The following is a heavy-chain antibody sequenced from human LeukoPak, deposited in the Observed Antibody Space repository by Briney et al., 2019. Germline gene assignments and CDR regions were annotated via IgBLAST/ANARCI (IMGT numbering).Heavy chain of an antibody. CDR1: GFTGISNY. Sequence: GGSLSPSCAASGFTGISNYMSWVRQAPGKGLECVSVIYSGGSTYYADSVKGRFTISRDNSKNTLYLQMNSLRAEDTAVYYCASIPYYYDSSGYYAFDCWGQGTLVTVSS. J-gene: IGHJ4*01. CDR3: ASIPYYYDSSGYYAFDC. D-gene: IGHD3-22*01. V-gene: IGHV3-53*01. CDR2: IYSGGST.